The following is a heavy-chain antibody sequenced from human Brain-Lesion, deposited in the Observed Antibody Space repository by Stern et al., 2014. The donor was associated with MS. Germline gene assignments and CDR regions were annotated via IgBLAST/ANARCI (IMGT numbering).Heavy chain of an antibody. CDR3: ATLSPGAGGNYYRHFDY. J-gene: IGHJ4*02. CDR1: GYTLTELS. Sequence: QLVQSGAEVMKPGASVKVSCKVSGYTLTELSMHWVRQAPRKGLEWMGGFDPEDGETIYAQKFQGRVTMTEDTSTDTAYMELSSLRSEDTAVYYCATLSPGAGGNYYRHFDYWGQGTLVTVSS. CDR2: FDPEDGET. D-gene: IGHD1-26*01. V-gene: IGHV1-24*01.